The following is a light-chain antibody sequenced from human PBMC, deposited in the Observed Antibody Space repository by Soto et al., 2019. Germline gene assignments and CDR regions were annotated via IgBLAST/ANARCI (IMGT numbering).Light chain of an antibody. CDR1: QSVSSTS. CDR3: QQYDSSVWT. CDR2: GVS. J-gene: IGKJ1*01. V-gene: IGKV3-20*01. Sequence: EIVLTQSPGTLSLSPGERATISCRASQSVSSTSLAWYQQKPGQAPRLLMYGVSSRATGIPDRFSGSGSGTDFTLTINRLEPEDFAVYFCQQYDSSVWTFGQGTKVEIK.